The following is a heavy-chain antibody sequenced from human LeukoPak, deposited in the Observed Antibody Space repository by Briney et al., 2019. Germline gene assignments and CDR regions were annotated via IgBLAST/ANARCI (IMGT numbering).Heavy chain of an antibody. CDR2: IAPSVDTT. Sequence: GASVKIACKSFGFTFTNYLLHWVRQAPGQGLEWVGRIAPSVDTTNYAQKFRGRVTMTRDTSTGTVYMELSSLRSDDTAIYYCVREESGGYFDYWGQGTLVTVSS. CDR1: GFTFTNYL. CDR3: VREESGGYFDY. J-gene: IGHJ4*02. D-gene: IGHD2-8*02. V-gene: IGHV1-46*01.